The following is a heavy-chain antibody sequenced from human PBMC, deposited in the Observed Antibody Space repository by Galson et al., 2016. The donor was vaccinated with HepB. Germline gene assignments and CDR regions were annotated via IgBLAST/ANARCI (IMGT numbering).Heavy chain of an antibody. CDR1: GVSFSGYF. J-gene: IGHJ4*02. CDR3: ARMRAGTDDSLPHYFDQ. CDR2: VDPSGIT. D-gene: IGHD6-19*01. V-gene: IGHV4-34*01. Sequence: SETLSLTCDVYGVSFSGYFWSWIRQPPGEGLVWIGEVDPSGITNYNRSLKSRVTISLDTSKTQFSLRLSSVTVADTALYFCARMRAGTDDSLPHYFDQWGQGTLVTGSS.